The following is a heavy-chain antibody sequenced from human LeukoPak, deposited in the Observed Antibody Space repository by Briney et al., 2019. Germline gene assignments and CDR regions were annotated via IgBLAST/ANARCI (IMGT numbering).Heavy chain of an antibody. V-gene: IGHV3-21*01. D-gene: IGHD4-17*01. CDR1: GFTFSSYS. CDR3: ASSIVGNDYGDKRYFDY. Sequence: PGGSLRLSCAASGFTFSSYSMNWVRQAPGKGLEWVSSISSSSSYIYYADSVKGRFTISRDNAKNSLYLQMNSLRAEDTAVYYCASSIVGNDYGDKRYFDYWGQGTLVTVSS. J-gene: IGHJ4*02. CDR2: ISSSSSYI.